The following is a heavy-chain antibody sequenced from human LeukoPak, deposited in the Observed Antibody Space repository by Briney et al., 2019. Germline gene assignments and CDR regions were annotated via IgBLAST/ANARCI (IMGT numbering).Heavy chain of an antibody. D-gene: IGHD2-2*01. Sequence: SVKVSCKASGGTLSSYAISWVRPAPRQGLGWVGGIIPIFGTANSTQTFQGSVTTTADESTSTAYMELSSLRSEDTAVYYCARDPGGYCSSTSCYAASGDAFDIWGQGTMVTVSS. CDR3: ARDPGGYCSSTSCYAASGDAFDI. CDR2: IIPIFGTA. V-gene: IGHV1-69*01. J-gene: IGHJ3*02. CDR1: GGTLSSYA.